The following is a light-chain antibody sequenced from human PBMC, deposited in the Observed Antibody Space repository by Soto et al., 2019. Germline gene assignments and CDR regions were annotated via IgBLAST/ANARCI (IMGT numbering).Light chain of an antibody. CDR2: LNN. CDR3: QSYDSSLSAWV. J-gene: IGLJ3*02. V-gene: IGLV1-40*01. Sequence: QSVLKQPPSVSGAPGQRVTISCTGSSSNIGAGYDVHWYQQIPGTAPKLLIYLNNNRPSGVPDRLSGSKSGTSASLAITGLQAEDEADYYCQSYDSSLSAWVFGGGTKLTVL. CDR1: SSNIGAGYD.